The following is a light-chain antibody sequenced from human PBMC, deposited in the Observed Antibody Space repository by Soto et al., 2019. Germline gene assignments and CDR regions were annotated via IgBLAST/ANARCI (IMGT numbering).Light chain of an antibody. CDR3: QQYYSTPFT. CDR2: WAS. CDR1: QSVLYSSNNKNC. V-gene: IGKV4-1*01. Sequence: DIVMTQPPDSLAVSLGERATINCKSSQSVLYSSNNKNCLAWYQQKPGQPPKLLIYWASTRESGVPDRFSGSGSGTDFTLTISSLQAEDVAVYYCQQYYSTPFTFGPGTKVDIK. J-gene: IGKJ3*01.